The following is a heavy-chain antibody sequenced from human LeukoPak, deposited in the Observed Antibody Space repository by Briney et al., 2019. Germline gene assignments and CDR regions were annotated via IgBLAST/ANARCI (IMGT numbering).Heavy chain of an antibody. V-gene: IGHV1-24*01. Sequence: ASVKVSCKVSGYTLTELSMHWVRQAPGKGLEWMGGFDPEDGETIYAQKFQGRVTMTEDTSTDTAYMELSSLRSEDTAVYYCATDGLHSSGWYWDPFDYWGQGTLVTVSS. CDR1: GYTLTELS. CDR3: ATDGLHSSGWYWDPFDY. CDR2: FDPEDGET. D-gene: IGHD6-19*01. J-gene: IGHJ4*02.